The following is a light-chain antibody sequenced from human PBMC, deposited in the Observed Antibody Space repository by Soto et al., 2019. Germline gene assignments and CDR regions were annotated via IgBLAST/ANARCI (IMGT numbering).Light chain of an antibody. Sequence: QSVLTQSSSASASLGSSVKLTCTLSSGHSSYIIAWHQQQPGKAPRYLMKLEGSGSYNKGSGVPDRFSGSSSGADRYLTISNLQSWDVADYYCETLDSNSHVVFGGGTKLTVL. CDR2: LEGSGSY. J-gene: IGLJ2*01. CDR3: ETLDSNSHVV. CDR1: SGHSSYI. V-gene: IGLV4-60*03.